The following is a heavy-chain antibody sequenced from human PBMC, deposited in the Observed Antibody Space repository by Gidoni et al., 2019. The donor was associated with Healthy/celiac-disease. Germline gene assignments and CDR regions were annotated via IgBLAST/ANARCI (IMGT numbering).Heavy chain of an antibody. J-gene: IGHJ1*01. D-gene: IGHD6-19*01. CDR3: ARGIPMTGRSGYFQH. Sequence: QVQLQESGPGLVKPSETLSLTCTVSGGSISSYYWSWIRQPPGKGLEWIGYIYYSGSTNYNPSLKSRVTISVDTSKNQFSLKLSSVTAADTAVYYCARGIPMTGRSGYFQHWGQGTLVTVSS. CDR2: IYYSGST. CDR1: GGSISSYY. V-gene: IGHV4-59*01.